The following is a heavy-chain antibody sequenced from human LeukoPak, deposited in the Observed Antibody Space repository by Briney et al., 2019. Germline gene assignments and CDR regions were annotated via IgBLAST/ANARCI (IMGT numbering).Heavy chain of an antibody. CDR2: IRGNGGST. J-gene: IGHJ4*02. CDR1: GFTFSSYA. Sequence: GGSLRLSCAASGFTFSSYAMSWVPQAPGKGLEWVSGIRGNGGSTYYADSVKGRFTISRDNSKNTLYLQMNSLRAEDTAVYYCAKDAPSGYNYGYLFDYWGQGTLVTVSS. CDR3: AKDAPSGYNYGYLFDY. D-gene: IGHD5-18*01. V-gene: IGHV3-23*01.